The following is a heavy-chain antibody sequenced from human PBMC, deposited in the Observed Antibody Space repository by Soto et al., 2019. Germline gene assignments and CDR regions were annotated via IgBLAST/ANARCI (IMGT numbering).Heavy chain of an antibody. V-gene: IGHV4-4*02. CDR1: GGSISSSNW. CDR2: IYHSGST. CDR3: ARDRGPGDWFDP. Sequence: SETLSLTCAVSGGSISSSNWWTWVRQPPGKGLEWIGEIYHSGSTNYNPSLKSRVTISVGKSENQFSLKLSSVTAADTAVYYCARDRGPGDWFDPWGQGTLVTVSS. J-gene: IGHJ5*02.